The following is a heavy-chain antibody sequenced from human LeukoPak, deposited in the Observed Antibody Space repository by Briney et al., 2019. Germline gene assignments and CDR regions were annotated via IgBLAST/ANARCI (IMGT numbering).Heavy chain of an antibody. CDR1: GFTFSDFA. V-gene: IGHV3-30-3*01. CDR3: ARAKDRTNILDY. J-gene: IGHJ4*02. Sequence: PGGSLRLSCAASGFTFSDFAIHWVRQAPGRGLEWVTLISYNGVIKYYADSVKGRFTISRDNSKNTLYLQMDTLRAEDTAVYYCARAKDRTNILDYWGQGTLVTVSS. D-gene: IGHD2-15*01. CDR2: ISYNGVIK.